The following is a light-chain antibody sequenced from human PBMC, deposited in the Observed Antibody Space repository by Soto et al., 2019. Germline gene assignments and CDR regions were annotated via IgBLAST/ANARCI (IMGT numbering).Light chain of an antibody. CDR3: QQYAGLPYT. CDR1: QSVSSSY. J-gene: IGKJ2*01. Sequence: EIVLTQSPGTLSLSPGERATLSCRASQSVSSSYLAWYQQKPGQAPRLLIYGASSRGTGIPDRFSGSGSGTDFTLTISRLEPEDFAVYYCQQYAGLPYTFGQGTKLEIK. V-gene: IGKV3-20*01. CDR2: GAS.